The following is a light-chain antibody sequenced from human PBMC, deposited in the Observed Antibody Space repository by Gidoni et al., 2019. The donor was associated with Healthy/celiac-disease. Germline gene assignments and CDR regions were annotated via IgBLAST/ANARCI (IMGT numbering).Light chain of an antibody. Sequence: EIVLTHSPGTLPLSPGERATLSCRASQSVSSSYLAWYQQKPGQAPRLLIYGASSSATGIPDRISGSGSGTDFTLTNSRLEPEDFAVYYCQQYGSFGGGTKVEIK. V-gene: IGKV3-20*01. CDR3: QQYGS. CDR1: QSVSSSY. J-gene: IGKJ4*01. CDR2: GAS.